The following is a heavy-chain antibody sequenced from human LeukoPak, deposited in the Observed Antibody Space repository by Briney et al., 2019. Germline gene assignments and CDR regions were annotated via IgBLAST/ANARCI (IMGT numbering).Heavy chain of an antibody. Sequence: PGGSLRLSCAASGITFSNYAMTWVRQAPGKGLEWVSVISDSGGITSYADSVKGRFTISRDNSKNTLYLRMNSLRAEDTAIYYCAKGRPLLDVWGQGTTVTVSS. CDR3: AKGRPLLDV. CDR1: GITFSNYA. CDR2: ISDSGGIT. J-gene: IGHJ6*02. V-gene: IGHV3-23*01.